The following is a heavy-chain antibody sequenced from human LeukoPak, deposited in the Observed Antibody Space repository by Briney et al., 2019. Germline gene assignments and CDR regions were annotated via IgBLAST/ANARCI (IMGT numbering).Heavy chain of an antibody. CDR3: ATSESQTRFDY. Sequence: GESLKISCKGSGYSFTTYWIGWVRQMPGKGLEWIGIIFPGDSDTTYSPSLQGQVTISADKSINTAYLQWSSLRASDTAMYYCATSESQTRFDYWGQGTPVTVSS. D-gene: IGHD1/OR15-1a*01. V-gene: IGHV5-51*01. J-gene: IGHJ4*02. CDR2: IFPGDSDT. CDR1: GYSFTTYW.